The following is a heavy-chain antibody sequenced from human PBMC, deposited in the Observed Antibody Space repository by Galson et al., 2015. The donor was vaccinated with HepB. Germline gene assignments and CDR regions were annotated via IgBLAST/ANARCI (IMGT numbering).Heavy chain of an antibody. V-gene: IGHV1-18*04. CDR1: GYTFTSYG. Sequence: SVKVSCKASGYTFTSYGISWVRQAPGQGLEWMGWISAYNGNTNYAQKLQGRVTMTTDTSTSTAYMELRSLRSDDTAVYYCARASRSRLLWFGDDYWGQGTLVTVSS. J-gene: IGHJ4*02. D-gene: IGHD3-10*01. CDR3: ARASRSRLLWFGDDY. CDR2: ISAYNGNT.